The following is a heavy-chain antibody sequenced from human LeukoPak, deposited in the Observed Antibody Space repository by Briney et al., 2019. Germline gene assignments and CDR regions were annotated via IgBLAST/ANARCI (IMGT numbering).Heavy chain of an antibody. CDR1: GGSISSSSYY. V-gene: IGHV4-39*01. J-gene: IGHJ4*02. CDR2: IYYSGST. CDR3: ARRDYYGSGSSYPFDY. D-gene: IGHD3-10*01. Sequence: PETLSLTCTVSGGSISSSSYYWGWIRQPPGKGLEWIGSIYYSGSTYYNPSLKSRVTISVDTSKNQFSLKLSSVTAADTAVYYCARRDYYGSGSSYPFDYWGQGTLVTVSS.